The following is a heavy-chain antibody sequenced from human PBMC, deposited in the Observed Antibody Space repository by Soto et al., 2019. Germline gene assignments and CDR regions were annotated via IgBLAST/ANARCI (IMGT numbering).Heavy chain of an antibody. V-gene: IGHV4-31*03. CDR3: ARAALTGTTPDYYYYYGMDV. D-gene: IGHD1-20*01. CDR2: IYYSGST. CDR1: GGSISSGGYY. Sequence: SETLSLTCTVSGGSISSGGYYWSRIRQHPGKGLEWIGYIYYSGSTYYNPSLKSRVTISVDTSKNQFSLKLSSVTAADTAVYYCARAALTGTTPDYYYYYGMDVWGQGTTVTVSS. J-gene: IGHJ6*02.